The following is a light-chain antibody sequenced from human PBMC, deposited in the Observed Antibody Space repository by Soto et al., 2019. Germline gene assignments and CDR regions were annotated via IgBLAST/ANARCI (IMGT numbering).Light chain of an antibody. Sequence: IQMTQSPSSLSASIGDRVTITCRASQGIGVRLAWFQQKPGKAPQYLIQSASSLESGVPSRFSGSGSGTEFTLTISSLQPDDFATYYCQQYNSYPYTFGQGTKVDIK. CDR1: QGIGVR. J-gene: IGKJ2*01. CDR2: SAS. CDR3: QQYNSYPYT. V-gene: IGKV1D-16*01.